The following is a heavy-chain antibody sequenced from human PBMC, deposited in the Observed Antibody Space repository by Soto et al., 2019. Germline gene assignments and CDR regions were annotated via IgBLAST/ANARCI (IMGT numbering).Heavy chain of an antibody. CDR3: ARGHYYYGMDV. CDR1: NGSVSSGTYS. J-gene: IGHJ6*02. V-gene: IGHV4-30-2*01. Sequence: SDTLYLTCTVSNGSVSSGTYSWSWVRQPPGKGLEWIGYIYYSGTTYYTPSLKSRLTMSMDRANDHFSLNLTSVTAADTAAYFCARGHYYYGMDVWGQGITVTVS. CDR2: IYYSGTT.